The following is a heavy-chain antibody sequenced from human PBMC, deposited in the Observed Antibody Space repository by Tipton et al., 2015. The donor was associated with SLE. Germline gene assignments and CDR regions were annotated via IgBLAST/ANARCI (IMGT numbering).Heavy chain of an antibody. D-gene: IGHD2-21*01. J-gene: IGHJ4*02. CDR1: GFTFSSYG. CDR3: AKDGSSCGGDCYYFDF. Sequence: SLRLSCAASGFTFSSYGMHWVRQAPGKGLEWVAFIHYDGSNKYYADSVKGRFTISRDNSKNTLYLQMNSLRAEDSAVYYCAKDGSSCGGDCYYFDFWGQGALVTVSS. V-gene: IGHV3-30*02. CDR2: IHYDGSNK.